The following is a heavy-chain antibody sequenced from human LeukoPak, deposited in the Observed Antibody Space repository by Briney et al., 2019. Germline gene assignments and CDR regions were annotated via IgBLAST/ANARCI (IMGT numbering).Heavy chain of an antibody. Sequence: PGGSLRLSCAASGFTFSSYGMHWVRQAPGKGLEWVANINPDGSDKKHLDSVEGRFTISRDNAENSLYLQMNNLRAEDTAIYYCARLTFTATTFVYWGQGTLVTVSS. CDR3: ARLTFTATTFVY. J-gene: IGHJ4*02. CDR2: INPDGSDK. V-gene: IGHV3-7*01. D-gene: IGHD5-24*01. CDR1: GFTFSSYG.